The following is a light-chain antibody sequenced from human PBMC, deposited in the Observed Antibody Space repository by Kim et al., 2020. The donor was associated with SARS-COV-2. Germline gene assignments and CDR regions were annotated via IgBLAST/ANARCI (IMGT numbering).Light chain of an antibody. V-gene: IGLV4-69*01. J-gene: IGLJ2*01. CDR3: QTWGTGIQV. CDR2: VNSDGSH. CDR1: SGHSSYA. Sequence: QPVLSQSPSASASLGASVKLTCTLSSGHSSYAIAWHQQQPEKGPRFLMKVNSDGSHSKGDEIPDRFSGSSSGAERYLTISSLQSEDEADYYCQTWGTGIQVFGGGTQLTVL.